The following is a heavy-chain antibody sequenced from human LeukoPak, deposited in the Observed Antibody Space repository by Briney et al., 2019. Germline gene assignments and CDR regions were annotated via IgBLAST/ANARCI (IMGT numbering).Heavy chain of an antibody. CDR3: ALGFLEWLDFDY. D-gene: IGHD3-3*01. Sequence: ASVKVSCKASGYTFTNYDINWVRQATGQGLEWMGWMNPNSGNTGYAQKFQGRLTITRNTSISTAYMELSSLRSEDTAMYYCALGFLEWLDFDYWGQGTLVTVSS. CDR1: GYTFTNYD. J-gene: IGHJ4*02. V-gene: IGHV1-8*03. CDR2: MNPNSGNT.